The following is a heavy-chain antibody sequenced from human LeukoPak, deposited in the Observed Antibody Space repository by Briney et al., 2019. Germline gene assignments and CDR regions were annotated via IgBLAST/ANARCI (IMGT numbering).Heavy chain of an antibody. V-gene: IGHV3-23*01. CDR2: ISGSGGST. CDR1: GFTFSSYA. D-gene: IGHD6-6*01. Sequence: PGASLRLSCAASGFTFSSYAMSWVRQAPGKGLEWVSAISGSGGSTYYADSVKGRFTVSRDNSKNTLYLQMNSLRAEDTAVYYCAKDEWSIAALTFDYWGQGTLVNVSS. CDR3: AKDEWSIAALTFDY. J-gene: IGHJ4*02.